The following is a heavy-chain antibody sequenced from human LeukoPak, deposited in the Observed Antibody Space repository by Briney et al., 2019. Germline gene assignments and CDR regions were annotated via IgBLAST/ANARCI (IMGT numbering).Heavy chain of an antibody. CDR2: IRYDGSNK. Sequence: PGGSLRLSCAASGFTFSSYGMHWVRQAPGKGLEWVAFIRYDGSNKYYADSVKGRFTISRDNPKNTLYLQMNSLRAEDTAVYYCAKDLSGWGYYFDYWGQGTLVTVSS. D-gene: IGHD3-10*01. CDR1: GFTFSSYG. V-gene: IGHV3-30*02. CDR3: AKDLSGWGYYFDY. J-gene: IGHJ4*02.